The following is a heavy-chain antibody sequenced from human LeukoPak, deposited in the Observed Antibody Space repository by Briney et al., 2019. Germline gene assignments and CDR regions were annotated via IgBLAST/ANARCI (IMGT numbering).Heavy chain of an antibody. CDR1: GGSISSGGYY. CDR3: ASSGSDGWFDP. D-gene: IGHD1-26*01. Sequence: SETLSLTCTVSGGSISSGGYYWSWIRQPPGKGLEWIGYIYHSGSTYYDPSLKSRVTISVDRSKNQFSLKLSSVTAADTAVYYCASSGSDGWFDPWGQGTLVTVSS. V-gene: IGHV4-30-2*01. J-gene: IGHJ5*02. CDR2: IYHSGST.